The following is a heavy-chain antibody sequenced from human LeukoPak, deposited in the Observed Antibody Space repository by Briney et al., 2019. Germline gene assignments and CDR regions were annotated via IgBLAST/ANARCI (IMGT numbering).Heavy chain of an antibody. D-gene: IGHD6-13*01. CDR3: ARASGTRNNWFDP. J-gene: IGHJ5*02. Sequence: SETLSLTCAVYGGSFSGYYWSWIRQPPGKGLEWIGEINHSGSTNYNPSLKSRVTISVDTSKNQFSLKLSSVTAADTAVYYCARASGTRNNWFDPWGQGTLVTVSS. V-gene: IGHV4-34*01. CDR1: GGSFSGYY. CDR2: INHSGST.